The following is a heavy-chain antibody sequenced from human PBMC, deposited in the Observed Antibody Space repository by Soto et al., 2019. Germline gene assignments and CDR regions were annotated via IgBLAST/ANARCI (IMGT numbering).Heavy chain of an antibody. D-gene: IGHD3-10*01. CDR2: ISARGDII. Sequence: GGALRLSCAASGFSFSTYAMSSARQAPWPGLEWVSTISARGDIIYYADSVQGRFTISRDNSRNTLYLQMKGLRAEDTARYYCARDRGDGAYWGRGTLVTVSS. J-gene: IGHJ4*02. V-gene: IGHV3-23*01. CDR3: ARDRGDGAY. CDR1: GFSFSTYA.